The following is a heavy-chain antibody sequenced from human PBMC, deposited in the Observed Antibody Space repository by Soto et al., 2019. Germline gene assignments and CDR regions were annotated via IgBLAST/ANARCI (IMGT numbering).Heavy chain of an antibody. CDR3: ARDPVSYCSGGSCYSGDYFDY. J-gene: IGHJ4*02. Sequence: SETLSLTCTVSGGSISSYYWSWIRQPAGKGLEWIGRIYTSGSTNYNPSLKSRVTMSVDTSKNQFSLKLSSVTAADTAVYYCARDPVSYCSGGSCYSGDYFDYWGQGTLVTVSS. V-gene: IGHV4-4*07. CDR1: GGSISSYY. CDR2: IYTSGST. D-gene: IGHD2-15*01.